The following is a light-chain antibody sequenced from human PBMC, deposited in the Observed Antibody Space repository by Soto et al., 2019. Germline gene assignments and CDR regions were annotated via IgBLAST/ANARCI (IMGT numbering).Light chain of an antibody. CDR3: CSYASRSNLV. Sequence: QSALTQPTSVSGSPGQSITISCTGTSSDVGSYNLVSWYQQHPGKAPKIMIYEGSKRPSGVSNRFSASKSGNTASLTISGLQAEDEADYYCCSYASRSNLVFGTGTKLTVL. CDR1: SSDVGSYNL. CDR2: EGS. V-gene: IGLV2-23*01. J-gene: IGLJ1*01.